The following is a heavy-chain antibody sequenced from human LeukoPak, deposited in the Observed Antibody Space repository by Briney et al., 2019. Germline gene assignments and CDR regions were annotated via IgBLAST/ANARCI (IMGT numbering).Heavy chain of an antibody. J-gene: IGHJ3*02. CDR3: ARDWRIAVAGGAFDI. CDR2: INPNSGGT. D-gene: IGHD6-19*01. V-gene: IGHV1-2*02. CDR1: GYTFTGYY. Sequence: ASVKVTCKASGYTFTGYYMHWVRQAPGQGLEWMGWINPNSGGTNYAQKFQGRVTMTRDTSISTAYMELSRLRSDDTAVYYCARDWRIAVAGGAFDIWGRGTMVTVSS.